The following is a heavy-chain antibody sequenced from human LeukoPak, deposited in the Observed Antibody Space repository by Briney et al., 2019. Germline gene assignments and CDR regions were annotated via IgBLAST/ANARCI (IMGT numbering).Heavy chain of an antibody. V-gene: IGHV3-48*03. CDR3: ARAARGSVGMWFDP. CDR2: ISSSGSTI. CDR1: ELTFSSYE. Sequence: GGSLRLPCAASELTFSSYEMNWVRQAPEQGLEWVSYISSSGSTIYYADSVKGRFTISRDNAKNSLYLQMNSLRTEDTAVYYCARAARGSVGMWFDPWGLGTLVTVSS. J-gene: IGHJ5*02. D-gene: IGHD2-15*01.